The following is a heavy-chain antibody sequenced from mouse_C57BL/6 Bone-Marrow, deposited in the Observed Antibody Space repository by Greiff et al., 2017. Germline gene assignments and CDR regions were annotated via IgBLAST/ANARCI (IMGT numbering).Heavy chain of an antibody. V-gene: IGHV1-55*01. CDR1: GYTFTSYW. Sequence: QVQLKQPGAELVKPGASVKMSCKASGYTFTSYWITWVKQRPGQGLEWIGDIYPGSGSTNYNEKFKSKATLTVDTSSSTAYMQLSSLTSEDSAVYYCARNDYSSYYFDYWGQGTTLTVSS. J-gene: IGHJ2*01. CDR3: ARNDYSSYYFDY. D-gene: IGHD2-4*01. CDR2: IYPGSGST.